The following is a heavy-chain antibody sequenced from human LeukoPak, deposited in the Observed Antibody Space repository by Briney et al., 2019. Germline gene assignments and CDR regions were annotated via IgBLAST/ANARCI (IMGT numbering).Heavy chain of an antibody. J-gene: IGHJ3*01. D-gene: IGHD3-22*01. Sequence: GGSLRLSCAASGFTFSSYAMSWVRQAPGKGLEWVSAISGSGGSTYYADSVKGRFTISRDNSKNTLYLQMNSLRAEDTAVYYCAKRVRNYYDSSGYVAALDYWGQGTMVTVSS. CDR2: ISGSGGST. V-gene: IGHV3-23*01. CDR1: GFTFSSYA. CDR3: AKRVRNYYDSSGYVAALDY.